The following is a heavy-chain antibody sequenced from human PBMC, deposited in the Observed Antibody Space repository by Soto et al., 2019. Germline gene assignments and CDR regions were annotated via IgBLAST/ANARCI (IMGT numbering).Heavy chain of an antibody. D-gene: IGHD3-22*01. CDR2: IYHSGST. J-gene: IGHJ3*02. CDR1: GGSISSGGYS. V-gene: IGHV4-30-2*01. CDR3: ARASSGHDAFDI. Sequence: QLQLQESGSGLVKPSQTLSLTCAVSGGSISSGGYSWGWIRQPPGKGLEWIGYIYHSGSTYYNPSLKSRVTISVDMSKIQFSLKLTSVTAADTAVYYCARASSGHDAFDIWGQGTMVTVSS.